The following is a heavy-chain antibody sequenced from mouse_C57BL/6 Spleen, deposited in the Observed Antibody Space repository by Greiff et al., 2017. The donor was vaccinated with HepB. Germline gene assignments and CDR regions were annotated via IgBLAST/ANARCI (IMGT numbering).Heavy chain of an antibody. V-gene: IGHV3-6*01. D-gene: IGHD2-9*01. Sequence: EVQLQESGPGLVKPSQSLSLTCSVTGYSITSGYYWNWIRQFPGNKLEWMGYISYDGSNNYNPSLKNRISITRDTSKNQFFLKLNSVTTEDTATYYCARASPYYGYDWFAYWGQGTLVTVSA. CDR1: GYSITSGYY. CDR2: ISYDGSN. J-gene: IGHJ3*01. CDR3: ARASPYYGYDWFAY.